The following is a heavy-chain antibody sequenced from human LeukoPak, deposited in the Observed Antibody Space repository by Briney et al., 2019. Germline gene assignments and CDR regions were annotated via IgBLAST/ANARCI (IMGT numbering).Heavy chain of an antibody. CDR3: ATVYSGTADLDY. V-gene: IGHV1-24*01. CDR1: GYTLTELS. CDR2: SDPEDGET. Sequence: ASVKVSCKVSGYTLTELSMHWVRQAPGKGLEWMGGSDPEDGETIYAQKFQGRVTMTEDTSTDTAYMELSSLRSEDTAVYYCATVYSGTADLDYWGQGTLVTVSS. J-gene: IGHJ4*02. D-gene: IGHD1/OR15-1a*01.